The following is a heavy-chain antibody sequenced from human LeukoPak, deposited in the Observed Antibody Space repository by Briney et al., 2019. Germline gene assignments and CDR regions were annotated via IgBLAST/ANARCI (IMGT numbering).Heavy chain of an antibody. CDR1: GGSISSSSYY. D-gene: IGHD1-14*01. CDR3: ARGKSNRGTYNWFDP. Sequence: KPSETLSLTCTVSGGSISSSSYYWGWIRQPPGKGLEWIGSIYYSGNTYHNPSLKSRVTISVDTSKNQFSLKLSSVTAADTAVYYCARGKSNRGTYNWFDPWGQGTLVTVSS. CDR2: IYYSGNT. V-gene: IGHV4-39*02. J-gene: IGHJ5*02.